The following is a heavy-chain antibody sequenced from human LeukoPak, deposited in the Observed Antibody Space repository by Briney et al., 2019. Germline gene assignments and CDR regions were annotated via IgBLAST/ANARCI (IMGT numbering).Heavy chain of an antibody. CDR3: ATDAGGPYGNYRNHFDY. V-gene: IGHV3-33*01. D-gene: IGHD4-17*01. CDR2: IWYDGTHI. Sequence: PGGSPRLSCAASGLILSTYGVHWVRQAPGKGLEWVAVIWYDGTHIYYGDSVRGRFTISRDNSRDTVYLQMDSVRDEDTAVYYCATDAGGPYGNYRNHFDYWGRGTLVTVSS. CDR1: GLILSTYG. J-gene: IGHJ4*02.